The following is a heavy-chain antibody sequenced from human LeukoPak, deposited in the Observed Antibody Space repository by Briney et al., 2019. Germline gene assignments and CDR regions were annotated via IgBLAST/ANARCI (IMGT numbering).Heavy chain of an antibody. D-gene: IGHD1-26*01. CDR1: GFTFSSYS. CDR3: AREGGSLTIDAFDI. V-gene: IGHV3-48*02. Sequence: GGSLRLSCAASGFTFSSYSMNWVRQAPGKGLEWVSYISSRISTIYYADSVKGRFTISRDNAKNSLYLQMNSLRDEDTAVYYCAREGGSLTIDAFDIWGQGTMVTVSS. CDR2: ISSRISTI. J-gene: IGHJ3*02.